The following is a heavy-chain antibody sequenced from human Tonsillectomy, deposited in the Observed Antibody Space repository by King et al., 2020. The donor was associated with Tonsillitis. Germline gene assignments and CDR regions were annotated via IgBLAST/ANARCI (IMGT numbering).Heavy chain of an antibody. CDR3: ACSTVNHSHFDY. CDR1: GGTFSSYA. Sequence: QLVQSGAEVKKPGSSVKVSCKASGGTFSSYAISWVRQAPGQGLEWMGGIITIFGTANYAQKFQGRVTITADESTRTAYMEMSSLRSEDTAVYYSACSTVNHSHFDYWGQGTLVTVSS. J-gene: IGHJ4*02. V-gene: IGHV1-69*01. CDR2: IITIFGTA. D-gene: IGHD4-17*01.